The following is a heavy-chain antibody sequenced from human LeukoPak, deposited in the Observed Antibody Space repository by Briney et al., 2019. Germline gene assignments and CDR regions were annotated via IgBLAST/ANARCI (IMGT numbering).Heavy chain of an antibody. CDR3: ARDSPIAALTDY. J-gene: IGHJ4*02. CDR2: IIPIFGTA. CDR1: GGTFSSYA. D-gene: IGHD6-13*01. V-gene: IGHV1-69*05. Sequence: SVKVSCKASGGTFSSYAISWVRQAPGQGLEWMGRIIPIFGTANYAQKFQGRVTITTDESTSTTYMELSSLRSEDTAVYYCARDSPIAALTDYWGQGTLVTVSS.